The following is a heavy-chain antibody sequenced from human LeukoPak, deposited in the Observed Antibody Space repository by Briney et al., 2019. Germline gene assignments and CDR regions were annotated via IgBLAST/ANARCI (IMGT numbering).Heavy chain of an antibody. CDR2: INSDGSST. Sequence: VSRINSDGSSTSYADSGKGRFTISRDNAKNTPYLQMNSLRAEDTAVYYCARVPQWLDAFDIWGQGTMVTVSS. J-gene: IGHJ3*02. D-gene: IGHD5-24*01. V-gene: IGHV3-74*01. CDR3: ARVPQWLDAFDI.